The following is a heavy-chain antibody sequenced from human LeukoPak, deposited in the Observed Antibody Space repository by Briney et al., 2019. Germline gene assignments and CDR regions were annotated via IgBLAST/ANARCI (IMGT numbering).Heavy chain of an antibody. D-gene: IGHD2-15*01. CDR1: GFTFSNAW. CDR3: TTDIGFGLRRDPYFYYSMDV. V-gene: IGHV3-15*01. Sequence: PGGSLRLSCAASGFTFSNAWMSWVRQAPGKGLEWVGRIKSKADGGTTDYSPPVKGRFTISRDDSKTTLYLQMNSLKSEDTAVYYCTTDIGFGLRRDPYFYYSMDVWGQGTTVTVSS. CDR2: IKSKADGGTT. J-gene: IGHJ6*02.